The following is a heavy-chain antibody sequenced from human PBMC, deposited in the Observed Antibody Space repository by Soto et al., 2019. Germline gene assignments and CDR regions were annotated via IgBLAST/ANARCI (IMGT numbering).Heavy chain of an antibody. D-gene: IGHD2-2*01. CDR2: ISAYNGNT. CDR1: VYTFTSYG. J-gene: IGHJ4*02. CDR3: ARGALGYCSSTSCYILPHFDS. V-gene: IGHV1-18*04. Sequence: VXSVKVSCKASVYTFTSYGISWVRQAPGQGLEWVGWISAYNGNTNYAQKLQGRVTMTTDTSTSTAYMELRSLRSDDTAVYYCARGALGYCSSTSCYILPHFDSWGQGTLVTVSS.